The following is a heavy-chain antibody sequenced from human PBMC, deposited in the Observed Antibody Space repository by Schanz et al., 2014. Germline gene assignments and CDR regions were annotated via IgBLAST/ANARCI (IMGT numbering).Heavy chain of an antibody. Sequence: QVQLVESGGSVVQPGRSLRLSCAGSGFSFSDYGMHWVRQAPGRGLEWVAVISYHGSEKYYADSVKGRFTISRDNSKNTLYVQMNSLRAEDTAVYYCARDPSGSYGWFDPWGQGTLVTVSS. CDR1: GFSFSDYG. J-gene: IGHJ5*02. V-gene: IGHV3-30*03. D-gene: IGHD1-26*01. CDR2: ISYHGSEK. CDR3: ARDPSGSYGWFDP.